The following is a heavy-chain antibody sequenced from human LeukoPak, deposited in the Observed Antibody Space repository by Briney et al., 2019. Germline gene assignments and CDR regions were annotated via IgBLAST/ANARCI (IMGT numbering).Heavy chain of an antibody. V-gene: IGHV6-1*01. CDR2: TFYRSKWYN. CDR1: GDSVSSNNAA. J-gene: IGHJ5*02. CDR3: ARDSSGWYMMFDP. Sequence: SQTLSLTCAISGDSVSSNNAAWNRIRQSPSRGLEWLGRTFYRSKWYNDYALSVKSRITINPDTSKNQFSLQLNSVTPEDTAVYYCARDSSGWYMMFDPWGQGTLVTVSS. D-gene: IGHD6-19*01.